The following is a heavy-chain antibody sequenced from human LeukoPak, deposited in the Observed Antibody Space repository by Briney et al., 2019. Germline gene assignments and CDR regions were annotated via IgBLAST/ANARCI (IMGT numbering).Heavy chain of an antibody. D-gene: IGHD2-21*01. CDR2: ISGSGGST. J-gene: IGHJ6*02. Sequence: GGALRLSCAASGFTFSRYAMSWVRQAPGKGVEWVSAISGSGGSTYYADSVKGRFTISRDNSKNTLYLQMNSLRAEDTAVYYCAKGAIDYYYYYGMDVWGQGTTVTVSS. V-gene: IGHV3-23*01. CDR3: AKGAIDYYYYYGMDV. CDR1: GFTFSRYA.